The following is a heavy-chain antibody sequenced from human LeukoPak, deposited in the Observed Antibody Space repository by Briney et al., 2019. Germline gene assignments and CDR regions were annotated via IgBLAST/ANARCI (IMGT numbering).Heavy chain of an antibody. CDR3: ARVWGGLTMSRFLDY. Sequence: QPGGSLRLSCAASGFTFSSYWMHWVRQAPGKGLVWVSRINTDGSSTSYADSEKGRFAISRDNAKNALYLQMNSLRAEDTALYYCARVWGGLTMSRFLDYWGQGTLVTVSS. J-gene: IGHJ4*02. D-gene: IGHD3-16*01. CDR2: INTDGSST. CDR1: GFTFSSYW. V-gene: IGHV3-74*01.